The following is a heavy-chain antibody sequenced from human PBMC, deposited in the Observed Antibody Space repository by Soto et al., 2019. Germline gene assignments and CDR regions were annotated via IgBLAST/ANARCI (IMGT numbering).Heavy chain of an antibody. Sequence: GGSLRLSCAVSGFTFSDYWMSWVRQAPGKGLEWVATIKQDESEKYYVDSVKGRFTVSRDNAKNSLYLQMNSLRAEDTAVYYCARGDYFDRRFDYWGQGTLVTVSS. CDR2: IKQDESEK. D-gene: IGHD3-9*01. V-gene: IGHV3-7*03. CDR3: ARGDYFDRRFDY. J-gene: IGHJ4*02. CDR1: GFTFSDYW.